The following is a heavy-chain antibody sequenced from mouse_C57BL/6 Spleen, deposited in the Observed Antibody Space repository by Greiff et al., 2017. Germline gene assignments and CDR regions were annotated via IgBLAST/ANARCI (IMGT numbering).Heavy chain of an antibody. CDR2: ISDGGSYT. J-gene: IGHJ1*03. V-gene: IGHV5-4*01. CDR3: ARERRDRYFDV. CDR1: GFTFSSYA. Sequence: EVMLVESGGGLVKPGGSLKLSCAASGFTFSSYAMSWVRQTPEKRLEWVATISDGGSYTYYPDNVKGRFTISRDNAKNNLYLQMSHLKSEDTAMYYCARERRDRYFDVCGTGTTRTVSS.